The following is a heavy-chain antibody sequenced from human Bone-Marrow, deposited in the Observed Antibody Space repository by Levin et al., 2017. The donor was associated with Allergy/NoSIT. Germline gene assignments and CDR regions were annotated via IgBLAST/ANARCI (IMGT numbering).Heavy chain of an antibody. Sequence: ASVKVSCKTSGGTFSTHVISWVRQAPGQGLEWMGGITPIFGTANYAQKFQGRVTITADESASTVYMELSSLRSGDTAVYYCASSSDLESTFDYWGQGTLVTVSS. V-gene: IGHV1-69*13. CDR1: GGTFSTHV. CDR2: ITPIFGTA. D-gene: IGHD3-3*01. J-gene: IGHJ4*02. CDR3: ASSSDLESTFDY.